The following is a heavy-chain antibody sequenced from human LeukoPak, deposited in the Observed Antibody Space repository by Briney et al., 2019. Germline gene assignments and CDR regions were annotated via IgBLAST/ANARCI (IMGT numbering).Heavy chain of an antibody. V-gene: IGHV3-20*04. D-gene: IGHD2-21*01. Sequence: GGSLRLSCAASGYTFNDYGVSWVRQAPTKGLEWISGITWSGAATAYADSVKGRFTISRDNAKNSLFLEVKSLTAEDTALYYCARGFRDGPLYGMDVWGQGTTVTVSS. CDR3: ARGFRDGPLYGMDV. CDR1: GYTFNDYG. J-gene: IGHJ6*02. CDR2: ITWSGAAT.